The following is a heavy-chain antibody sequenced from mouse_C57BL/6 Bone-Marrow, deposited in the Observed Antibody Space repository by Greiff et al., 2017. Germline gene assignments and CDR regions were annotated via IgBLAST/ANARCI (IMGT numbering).Heavy chain of an antibody. J-gene: IGHJ1*03. CDR2: INYDGSST. Sequence: EVKLMESEGGLVQHGSSMKLSCTASGFTFSDYYMAWVRQVPEKGLEWVANINYDGSSTYYLDSLKSRFIISRDNAKNILYLQMSSLKSEDTATYYCARDTGGSSPDWYFDVWGTGTTVTVSS. D-gene: IGHD1-1*01. CDR1: GFTFSDYY. CDR3: ARDTGGSSPDWYFDV. V-gene: IGHV5-16*01.